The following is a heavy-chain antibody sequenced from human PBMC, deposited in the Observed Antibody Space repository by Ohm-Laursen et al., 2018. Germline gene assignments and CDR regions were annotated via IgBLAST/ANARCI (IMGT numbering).Heavy chain of an antibody. D-gene: IGHD5-18*01. CDR3: ASRYGREFDY. CDR2: IGGGGDST. V-gene: IGHV3-23*01. Sequence: SLRLSCSASGFTFSSYAMSWVRQAPGKGLEWVSAIGGGGDSTYYADSVKGRFTISRDNSKNTLYLQMDSLRDEDTAVYYCASRYGREFDYWGQGTLVTVSS. J-gene: IGHJ4*02. CDR1: GFTFSSYA.